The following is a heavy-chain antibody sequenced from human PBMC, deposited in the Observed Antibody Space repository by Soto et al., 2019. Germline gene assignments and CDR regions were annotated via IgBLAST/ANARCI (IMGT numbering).Heavy chain of an antibody. J-gene: IGHJ4*02. V-gene: IGHV3-30*03. CDR1: GLTFSDYG. CDR2: ISYDGRDK. D-gene: IGHD3-10*01. CDR3: ARDFYYHGSRSYPVN. Sequence: QVQLVESGGGVVQPGRSLRLSCAASGLTFSDYGIHWVRQVPGKGLEWVAIISYDGRDKYYADSVKSRFTVSRDNSKNTVYLQMNSLRADDTAVYSCARDFYYHGSRSYPVNWGEGTLVIVSS.